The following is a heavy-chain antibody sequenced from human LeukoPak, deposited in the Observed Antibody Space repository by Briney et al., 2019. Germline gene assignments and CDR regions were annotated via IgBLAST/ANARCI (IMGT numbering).Heavy chain of an antibody. Sequence: SVKVSCKASGGAFSSYAISWVRQAPGQGLEWMGRIIPILGIANYAQKFQGRVTITADKSTSTAYMELSSLRSEDTAVYYCARPYGSGSYYRPTFDYWGQGTLVTVSS. CDR3: ARPYGSGSYYRPTFDY. CDR1: GGAFSSYA. D-gene: IGHD3-10*01. CDR2: IIPILGIA. J-gene: IGHJ4*02. V-gene: IGHV1-69*04.